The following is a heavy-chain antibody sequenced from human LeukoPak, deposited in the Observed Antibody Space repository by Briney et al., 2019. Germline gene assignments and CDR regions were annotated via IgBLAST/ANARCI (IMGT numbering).Heavy chain of an antibody. J-gene: IGHJ5*02. V-gene: IGHV4-59*08. CDR3: ARMYSSSSNWFDP. Sequence: SQTLSLTWIVSGGSLSSYYWSWIRQPPGKGLEWNGYIYSSGSTNYNPSLKSRVTISVDTSKNQFSLKLSSVTAADTAVYYCARMYSSSSNWFDPWGQGTLVTVSS. CDR2: IYSSGST. D-gene: IGHD6-6*01. CDR1: GGSLSSYY.